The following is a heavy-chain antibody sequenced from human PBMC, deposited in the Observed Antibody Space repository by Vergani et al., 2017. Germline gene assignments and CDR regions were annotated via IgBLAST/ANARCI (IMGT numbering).Heavy chain of an antibody. Sequence: QVQLQQWGGGLLKPSETLSLTCVVNGGSFTSYHWTWIRQSPGEGLEWVGDIDHTGRPDYNPSLKSRITMSVDKSRNQFSLTLNSVTATDTAIYFCARVNTETNGHLYYYYYMDVWVQGTAVTVS. D-gene: IGHD4-11*01. CDR2: IDHTGRP. CDR3: ARVNTETNGHLYYYYYMDV. V-gene: IGHV4-34*01. J-gene: IGHJ6*03. CDR1: GGSFTSYH.